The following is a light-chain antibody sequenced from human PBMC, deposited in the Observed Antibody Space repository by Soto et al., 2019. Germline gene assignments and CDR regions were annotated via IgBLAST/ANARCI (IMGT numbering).Light chain of an antibody. CDR1: QSIGRH. J-gene: IGKJ1*01. CDR2: AAS. CDR3: QQTYNTPWR. Sequence: DMQMTQSPSSLCASVGDRVTVSCRASQSIGRHLFWYQQKPGKAPKTLIFAASTLQSGVPSRFSGSGSGTDFTVTISSMQPEHFATYYCQQTYNTPWRFGQGTKVDIK. V-gene: IGKV1-39*01.